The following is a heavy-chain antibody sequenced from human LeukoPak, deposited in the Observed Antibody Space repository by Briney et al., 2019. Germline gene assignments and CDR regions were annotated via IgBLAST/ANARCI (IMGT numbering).Heavy chain of an antibody. Sequence: ASVKVSCKASVSTFTGYYMHWVRQAPGQGLEWMGWINPNSGGTNYAQKFQGRVTMTRDTSISTAYMELSRLRSEDTAVYYCARDGVGYYDSSGYYYFQHWGQGTLVTVSS. J-gene: IGHJ1*01. D-gene: IGHD3-22*01. V-gene: IGHV1-2*02. CDR2: INPNSGGT. CDR1: VSTFTGYY. CDR3: ARDGVGYYDSSGYYYFQH.